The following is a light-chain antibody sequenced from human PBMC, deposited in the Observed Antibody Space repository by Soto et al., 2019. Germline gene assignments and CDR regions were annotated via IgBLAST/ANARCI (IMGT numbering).Light chain of an antibody. CDR2: DAS. CDR3: QQRSNWPWT. Sequence: EIVLTQSPATLSLSPGERATLSCRASQRISGYLAWYQQRPGQAPRLLIYDASNRATGIPVRFSGSGSGTDYTPTITNLESEDFEVYYCQQRSNWPWTLGQGTKVDIK. J-gene: IGKJ1*01. CDR1: QRISGY. V-gene: IGKV3-11*01.